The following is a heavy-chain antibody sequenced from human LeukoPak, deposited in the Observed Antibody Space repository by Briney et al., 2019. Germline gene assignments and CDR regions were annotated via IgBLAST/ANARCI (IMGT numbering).Heavy chain of an antibody. Sequence: SVKVCCKASGGTFSSYIISWVRQAPGQGLEWMGRSIPILGIANYAQKFQGRVTITADKSTSTAYMELSSLRSEDTAVYYCASGHPPRYSGYDQWAFNIWGQGTMVTVSS. D-gene: IGHD5-12*01. CDR2: SIPILGIA. CDR1: GGTFSSYI. CDR3: ASGHPPRYSGYDQWAFNI. J-gene: IGHJ3*02. V-gene: IGHV1-69*02.